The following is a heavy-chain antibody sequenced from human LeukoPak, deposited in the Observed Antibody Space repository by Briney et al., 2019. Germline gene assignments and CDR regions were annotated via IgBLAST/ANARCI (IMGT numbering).Heavy chain of an antibody. CDR2: ISSSGSTI. J-gene: IGHJ6*04. D-gene: IGHD3-10*02. Sequence: GGSLRLSCAASGFTFSSYEMNWVRQAPGKGLEWVSYISSSGSTIYYADSVKGRFTISRDNAKNSLYLQMNSLRAEDTAVYYCAEPGITMIGGVWGRGTTVTISS. CDR3: AEPGITMIGGV. V-gene: IGHV3-48*03. CDR1: GFTFSSYE.